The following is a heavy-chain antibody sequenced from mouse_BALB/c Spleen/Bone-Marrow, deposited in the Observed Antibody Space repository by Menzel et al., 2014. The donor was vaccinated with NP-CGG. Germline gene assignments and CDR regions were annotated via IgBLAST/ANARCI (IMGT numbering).Heavy chain of an antibody. CDR2: INSNGGST. CDR3: ARDYYGSSDY. V-gene: IGHV5-6-3*01. Sequence: EVQGVESGGGLVQPGRSLKVSCAASGFTFSSYGMSWVRQTPDKRLELVATINSNGGSTYYPDSVKGRFTISRDNAKNTLYLQMSSLKSEDTAMYYCARDYYGSSDYWGQGTTLTVSS. CDR1: GFTFSSYG. D-gene: IGHD1-1*01. J-gene: IGHJ2*01.